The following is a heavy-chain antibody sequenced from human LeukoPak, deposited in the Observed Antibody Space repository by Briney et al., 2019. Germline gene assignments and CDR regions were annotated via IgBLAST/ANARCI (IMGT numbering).Heavy chain of an antibody. CDR3: AKDLTTSPYYLDY. J-gene: IGHJ4*02. Sequence: PGGSLRLSCAASGFTFSSYAMSWVCQAPGKGLEWVSAISGSGVSTYYADSVKGRFTISRDNSKNTLYLQMNSLRAEDTAVYYCAKDLTTSPYYLDYWGQGTLVTVSS. CDR2: ISGSGVST. D-gene: IGHD1-14*01. V-gene: IGHV3-23*01. CDR1: GFTFSSYA.